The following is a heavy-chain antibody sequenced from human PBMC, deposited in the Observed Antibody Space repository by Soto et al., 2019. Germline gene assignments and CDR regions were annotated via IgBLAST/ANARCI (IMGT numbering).Heavy chain of an antibody. D-gene: IGHD6-13*01. J-gene: IGHJ4*02. CDR1: GGSFDSGGYY. CDR2: IYYSGST. Sequence: PSETLSLTCTLSGGSFDSGGYYWSWIRQHPGKGLEWIGYIYYSGSTYYNPSLKSRVTISLDTSKNQFSLKLSSVTAADTAVYYCARDRPRAGYFDYWGQGALVTVSS. CDR3: ARDRPRAGYFDY. V-gene: IGHV4-31*03.